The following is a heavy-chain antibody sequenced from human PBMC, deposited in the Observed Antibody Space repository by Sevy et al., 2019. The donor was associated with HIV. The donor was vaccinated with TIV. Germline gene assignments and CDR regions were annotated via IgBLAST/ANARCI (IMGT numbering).Heavy chain of an antibody. Sequence: GGSLRLSCAASGFTFTLYSTHWVRQAPGKGLEWVATISFDGSNKHYADSVKGRFTISRDNSQNSLYLQMNSLRTEDTAVYYCALERLSSDVAEYFQNWGQGTLVTVSS. D-gene: IGHD1-1*01. V-gene: IGHV3-30-3*01. CDR2: ISFDGSNK. CDR1: GFTFTLYS. CDR3: ALERLSSDVAEYFQN. J-gene: IGHJ1*01.